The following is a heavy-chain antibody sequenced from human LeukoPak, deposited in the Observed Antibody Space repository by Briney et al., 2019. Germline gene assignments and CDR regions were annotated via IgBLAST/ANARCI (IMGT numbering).Heavy chain of an antibody. J-gene: IGHJ4*02. Sequence: GGSLRLSCAASAFTFSSYGMHWVRQAPGKGLEWVAVIWYDGNNKYYADSVKGRFTISRDNSKNTLYMQMNSLRAEDTAVYYCAKDYYDYVWGSSVFDYWGQGTLVTVPS. V-gene: IGHV3-33*06. CDR1: AFTFSSYG. CDR2: IWYDGNNK. CDR3: AKDYYDYVWGSSVFDY. D-gene: IGHD3-16*01.